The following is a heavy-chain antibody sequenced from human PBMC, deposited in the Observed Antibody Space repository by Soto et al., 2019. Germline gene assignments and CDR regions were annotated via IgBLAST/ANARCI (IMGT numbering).Heavy chain of an antibody. CDR3: ARVLGRLLPCDY. D-gene: IGHD1-26*01. CDR2: IYYSGST. Sequence: EPLSLTCTVSGGSVSSGSYYWSWILQPPGKGLEWIGYIYYSGSTNYNPSLKSRVTISVDTYKNQFSLKLSSVTAADTAVYYCARVLGRLLPCDYWGQGNMVTVSS. CDR1: GGSVSSGSYY. J-gene: IGHJ4*02. V-gene: IGHV4-61*01.